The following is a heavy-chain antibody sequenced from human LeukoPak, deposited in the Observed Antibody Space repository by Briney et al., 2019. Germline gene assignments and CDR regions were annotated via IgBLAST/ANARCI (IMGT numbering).Heavy chain of an antibody. CDR1: GYTFTSYD. CDR3: ARGTLSAMNLLGLYYGMDV. V-gene: IGHV1-8*01. D-gene: IGHD5-18*01. Sequence: ASVKVSCKASGYTFTSYDINWVRQATEQGLEWMGWMNPNSGNTGYAQKFQGRVTMTRNTSISTAYMELSSLRSEDTAVYYCARGTLSAMNLLGLYYGMDVWGQGTTVTVSS. CDR2: MNPNSGNT. J-gene: IGHJ6*02.